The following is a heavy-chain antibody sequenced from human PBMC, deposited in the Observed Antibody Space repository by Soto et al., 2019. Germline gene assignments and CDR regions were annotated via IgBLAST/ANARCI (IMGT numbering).Heavy chain of an antibody. V-gene: IGHV4-59*08. CDR1: GGSISSYY. Sequence: QVQLQESGPGLVKPSETLSLSCTVSGGSISSYYWSWFRQSPGKRMEWIGYVHHSWGSSYNPSLQSRAAISLDTSKSQFSLKVTSVNATDTAVYYCARQGFGPLHGLVDVWGQGTTVTVSS. CDR2: VHHSWGS. J-gene: IGHJ6*02. D-gene: IGHD3-10*01. CDR3: ARQGFGPLHGLVDV.